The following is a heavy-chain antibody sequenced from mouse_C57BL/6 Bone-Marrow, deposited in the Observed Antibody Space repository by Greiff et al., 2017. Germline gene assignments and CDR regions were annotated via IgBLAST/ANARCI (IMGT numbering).Heavy chain of an antibody. Sequence: VQLQQSGAELVRPGASVKLSCTASGFNIKDDYMHWVKQRPEQGLEWIGWIDPENGDTEYASKFQGKATITADTSSNTAYLQLSSLTSEDTAVYYCADYYAGSSQGYYFDYWGQGTTLTVSS. CDR2: IDPENGDT. CDR1: GFNIKDDY. J-gene: IGHJ2*01. D-gene: IGHD1-1*01. CDR3: ADYYAGSSQGYYFDY. V-gene: IGHV14-4*01.